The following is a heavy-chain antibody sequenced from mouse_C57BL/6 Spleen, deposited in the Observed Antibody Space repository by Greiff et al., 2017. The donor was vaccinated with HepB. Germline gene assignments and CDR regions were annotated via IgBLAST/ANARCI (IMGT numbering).Heavy chain of an antibody. J-gene: IGHJ4*01. Sequence: VQLQQSGPELVRPGASVKISCKAPGYTFTSHWMQWVRQRPGQGLEWIGEIFPGSGSTYYNEKFKGKATLTVVTSSSTAYMQLSSLTSEDSAVYFCARGGTTVVAHYAMDYWGQGTSVTVSS. D-gene: IGHD1-1*01. CDR1: GYTFTSHW. V-gene: IGHV1-56*01. CDR3: ARGGTTVVAHYAMDY. CDR2: IFPGSGST.